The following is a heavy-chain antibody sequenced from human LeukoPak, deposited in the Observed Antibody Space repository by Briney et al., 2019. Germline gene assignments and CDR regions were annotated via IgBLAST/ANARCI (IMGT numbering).Heavy chain of an antibody. CDR1: GGSISSYY. CDR2: IYYSGST. V-gene: IGHV4-59*01. D-gene: IGHD3-22*01. Sequence: SETLSLTCTVSGGSISSYYWSWIRQPPGKGLEWIGYIYYSGSTNYNPSLKSRVTISVDTSKNQFSLKLSSVTAADTAVYYCARGTYYYDSSGYYHDAFDIWGQGTMVTVS. CDR3: ARGTYYYDSSGYYHDAFDI. J-gene: IGHJ3*02.